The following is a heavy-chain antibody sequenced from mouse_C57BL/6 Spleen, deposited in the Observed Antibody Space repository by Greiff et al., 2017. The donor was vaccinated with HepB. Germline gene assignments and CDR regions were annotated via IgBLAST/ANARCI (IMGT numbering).Heavy chain of an antibody. Sequence: EVQLQQSGPVLVKPGASVKMSCKASGYTFTDYYMNWVKQSHGKSLEWIGVINPYNGGTSYNQKFKGKATLTVDKSSSTAYMELNSLTYEDSAVEYFARSNDGNYVWFAYWGQGTLVTVSA. D-gene: IGHD2-1*01. CDR3: ARSNDGNYVWFAY. CDR2: INPYNGGT. V-gene: IGHV1-19*01. J-gene: IGHJ3*01. CDR1: GYTFTDYY.